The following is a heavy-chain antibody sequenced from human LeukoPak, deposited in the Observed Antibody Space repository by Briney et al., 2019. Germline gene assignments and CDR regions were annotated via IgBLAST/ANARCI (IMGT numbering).Heavy chain of an antibody. D-gene: IGHD3-22*01. J-gene: IGHJ4*02. CDR2: IYYSGST. CDR3: ARSFDSSGSIFDY. Sequence: SETLSLTCTVSGGSISSYYWSWIRQPPGKGLGWIGYIYYSGSTNYSPSLKSRVTISVDTSKNQFSLKLSSVTAADTAVYYCARSFDSSGSIFDYWGQGTLVTVSS. V-gene: IGHV4-59*01. CDR1: GGSISSYY.